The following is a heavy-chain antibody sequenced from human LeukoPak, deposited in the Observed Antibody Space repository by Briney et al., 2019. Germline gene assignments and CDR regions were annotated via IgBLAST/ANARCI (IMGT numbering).Heavy chain of an antibody. Sequence: SETLSLTCTVSGGSITSYYWSWIRQPPGKGLEWIGYIYSSGSTNYSPSLKSRVTISVDTSKNQFSLKLYSVTAADTAVYYCARRYSGYGNAFDIWGQGTMVTVSS. V-gene: IGHV4-59*08. CDR3: ARRYSGYGNAFDI. CDR2: IYSSGST. CDR1: GGSITSYY. D-gene: IGHD5-12*01. J-gene: IGHJ3*02.